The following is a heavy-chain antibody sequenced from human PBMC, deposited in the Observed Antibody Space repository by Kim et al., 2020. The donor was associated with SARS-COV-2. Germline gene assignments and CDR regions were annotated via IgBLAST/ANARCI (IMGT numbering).Heavy chain of an antibody. V-gene: IGHV3-21*06. CDR3: AREVLASTYAMDV. D-gene: IGHD2-15*01. J-gene: IGHJ6*02. Sequence: YAESVKGRFTISRDNARNSLYLQMHSLRAEDTAVYYFAREVLASTYAMDVWGQGTTVTVSS.